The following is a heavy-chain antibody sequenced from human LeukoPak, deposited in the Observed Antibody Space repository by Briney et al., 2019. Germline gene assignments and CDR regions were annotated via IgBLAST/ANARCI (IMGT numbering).Heavy chain of an antibody. CDR3: SRENGAFSPFGY. Sequence: SETLSLTCAVYGGSFSGYYWSWIRQPPRKGLEWIGEINHSGSTNYNPSLESRVTVSLDKSKNQLSLNLTAVTAADTAVYYCSRENGAFSPFGYWGQGTLVTVLS. D-gene: IGHD2-8*01. CDR2: INHSGST. V-gene: IGHV4-34*01. J-gene: IGHJ4*02. CDR1: GGSFSGYY.